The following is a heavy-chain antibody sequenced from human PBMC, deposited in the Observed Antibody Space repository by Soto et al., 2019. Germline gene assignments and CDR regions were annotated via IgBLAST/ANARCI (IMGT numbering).Heavy chain of an antibody. CDR2: ISSTSSYI. CDR3: ARDPGNQLLLSTEGHFDY. Sequence: EVQLVESGGGLVKPGGSLRLSCAASGFTFSNYGMNWVHQAPGEGLEWVSSISSTSSYIYYTDSVKGRFTISRDNAKNSLYLQMNSLRAEDTAVYYCARDPGNQLLLSTEGHFDYWGQGTLVTVSS. V-gene: IGHV3-21*01. D-gene: IGHD2-2*01. CDR1: GFTFSNYG. J-gene: IGHJ4*02.